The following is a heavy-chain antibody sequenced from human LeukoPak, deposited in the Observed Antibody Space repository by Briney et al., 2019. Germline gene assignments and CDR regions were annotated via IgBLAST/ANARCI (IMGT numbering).Heavy chain of an antibody. D-gene: IGHD4-23*01. CDR2: INHSGST. V-gene: IGHV4-34*01. CDR3: ARYYGGDSAIDY. CDR1: GGSFSGYY. J-gene: IGHJ4*02. Sequence: SETLSLTCAVYGGSFSGYYWSWIRQPPGKGVEWIGEINHSGSTNYNPSLNSRVTISVDTSKNQFSLKLPSVTAADAAVYYCARYYGGDSAIDYWGQGTLVTVSS.